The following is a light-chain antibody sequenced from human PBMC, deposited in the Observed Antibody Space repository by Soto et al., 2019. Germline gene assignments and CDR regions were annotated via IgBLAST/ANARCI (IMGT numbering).Light chain of an antibody. CDR2: KAS. Sequence: DIQMTQSPSTLSASAGDRVTITCRASQSISSWLAWYQQKPGKAPKLLIYKASSLESGVPSRFIGSGSGTEFTLTISSLQPDDFASYYCQQYNSYSWTFGQGTKVEIK. CDR3: QQYNSYSWT. CDR1: QSISSW. J-gene: IGKJ1*01. V-gene: IGKV1-5*03.